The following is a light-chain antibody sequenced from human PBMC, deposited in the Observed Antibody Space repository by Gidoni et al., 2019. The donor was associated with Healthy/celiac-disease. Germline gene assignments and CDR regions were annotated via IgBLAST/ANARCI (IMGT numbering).Light chain of an antibody. CDR2: AAS. J-gene: IGKJ4*01. CDR3: QQSYSTPS. Sequence: DIQMTQPPSSLSASVGDRVTITCRASQGMSSYLKWYQQKPGKAPKLLIYAASILQSGVPSRFSCSASGTDFTLTISSLQPEDFATYYCQQSYSTPSFGGGTKVEIK. CDR1: QGMSSY. V-gene: IGKV1-39*01.